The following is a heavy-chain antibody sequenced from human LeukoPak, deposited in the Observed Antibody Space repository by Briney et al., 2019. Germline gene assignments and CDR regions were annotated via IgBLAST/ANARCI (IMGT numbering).Heavy chain of an antibody. CDR2: ISGSGGST. Sequence: GGSLRLSCAASGFTFSSYAMSWVRQAPGKGLEWVSAISGSGGSTYYADSVKGRFTISRDNSKNTLYLQMNSLRAEDTAVYYCAKDGVGWFGELLSDYWGQGTLVTASS. V-gene: IGHV3-23*01. CDR1: GFTFSSYA. D-gene: IGHD3-10*01. CDR3: AKDGVGWFGELLSDY. J-gene: IGHJ4*02.